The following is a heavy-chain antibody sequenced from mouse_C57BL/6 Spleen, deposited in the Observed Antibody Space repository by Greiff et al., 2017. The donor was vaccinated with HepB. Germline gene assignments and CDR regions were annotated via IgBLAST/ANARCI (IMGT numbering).Heavy chain of an antibody. CDR3: ASPITTVVAGDYFDY. Sequence: VKLQESGAELVKPGASVKISCKASGYAFSSYWMNWVKQRPGKGLEWIGQIYPGDGDTNYNGKFKGKATLTADKSSSTAYMQLSSLTSEDSAVYFCASPITTVVAGDYFDYWGQGTTLTVSS. D-gene: IGHD1-1*01. CDR1: GYAFSSYW. J-gene: IGHJ2*01. CDR2: IYPGDGDT. V-gene: IGHV1-80*01.